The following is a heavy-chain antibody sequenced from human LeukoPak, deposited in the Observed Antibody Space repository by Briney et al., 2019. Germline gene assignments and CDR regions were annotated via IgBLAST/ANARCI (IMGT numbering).Heavy chain of an antibody. CDR3: ARDSPMVRGVPNFDY. V-gene: IGHV1-2*02. Sequence: ASVKVSCKASGYTFTGYYMHWVRQAPGQGLEWMGWINPNSGGTNYAQKFQGRVTMTRDTSISTAYMELSRLRSDDTAVYYCARDSPMVRGVPNFDYWGQGTLATVSS. D-gene: IGHD3-10*01. CDR1: GYTFTGYY. CDR2: INPNSGGT. J-gene: IGHJ4*02.